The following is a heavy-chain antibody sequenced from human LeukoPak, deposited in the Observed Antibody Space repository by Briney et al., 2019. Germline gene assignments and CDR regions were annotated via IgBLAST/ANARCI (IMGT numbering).Heavy chain of an antibody. J-gene: IGHJ4*02. CDR3: ARVMGKVFDY. V-gene: IGHV4-34*09. Sequence: SETLSLTCAVYGGSFSGYYWSWIRQPPGKGLEWIGYIYYSGSTYYNPSLKSRVTISVDTSKNQFSLKLSSVTAADTAVYYCARVMGKVFDYWGQGTLVTVSS. CDR2: IYYSGST. CDR1: GGSFSGYY. D-gene: IGHD3-16*01.